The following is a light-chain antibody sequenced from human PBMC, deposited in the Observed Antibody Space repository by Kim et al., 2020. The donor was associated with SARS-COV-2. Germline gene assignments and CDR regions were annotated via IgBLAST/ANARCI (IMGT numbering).Light chain of an antibody. CDR3: CSYAGSSTWV. CDR2: EVS. J-gene: IGLJ3*02. V-gene: IGLV2-23*02. CDR1: SSDVGNYNL. Sequence: QSALTQPASVSGSPGQSITISCTGTSSDVGNYNLVSWYQHHPGKAPKLIIYEVSKGPSGVSNRFSGSKSGNAASLTISGLQAEDEADYYCCSYAGSSTWVFGGGTQLTVL.